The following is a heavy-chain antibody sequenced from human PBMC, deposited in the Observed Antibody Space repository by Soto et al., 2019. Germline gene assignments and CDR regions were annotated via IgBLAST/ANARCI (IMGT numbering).Heavy chain of an antibody. Sequence: QVQLVESGGGVVQPGRSLRLSCAASGFTFSSYGMHWVRQAPGKGLEWVAVISYDGSNKYYADSVKGRFTISRDNSKNTRYLQMNSLRAEDTAVYYCAKSFGYSSGCYDYWGQGTLVTVSS. V-gene: IGHV3-30*18. CDR3: AKSFGYSSGCYDY. CDR1: GFTFSSYG. CDR2: ISYDGSNK. D-gene: IGHD6-19*01. J-gene: IGHJ4*02.